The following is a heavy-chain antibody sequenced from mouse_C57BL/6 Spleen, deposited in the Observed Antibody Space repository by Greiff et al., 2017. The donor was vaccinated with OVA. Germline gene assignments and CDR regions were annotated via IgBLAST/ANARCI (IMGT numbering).Heavy chain of an antibody. D-gene: IGHD2-1*01. V-gene: IGHV5S21*01. J-gene: IGHJ4*01. CDR3: AGGNYGAMDY. Sequence: EVQRVESGEGLVKPGGSLKLSCAASGFTFSSYAMSWVRQTPEKRLEWVAYISSGGDYIYYADTVKGRFTISRDKARNTLYLQMGSLKSEDTAMYYCAGGNYGAMDYWGQGTSVTVSS. CDR2: ISSGGDYI. CDR1: GFTFSSYA.